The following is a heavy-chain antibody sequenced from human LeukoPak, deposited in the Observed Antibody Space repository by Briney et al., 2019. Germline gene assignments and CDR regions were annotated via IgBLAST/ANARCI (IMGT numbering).Heavy chain of an antibody. Sequence: HSGRSLRLSCVASGFTFSRNVLHWVRQAPGKGLEWVATISYDGNNKSHADSVKGRFTISRDNSRNTVYLQMDSLRPEDTAVYHCAKGGIPTGPYYYFYYMDVWGNGTTVTVSS. CDR2: ISYDGNNK. D-gene: IGHD3/OR15-3a*01. CDR1: GFTFSRNV. V-gene: IGHV3-30*01. J-gene: IGHJ6*03. CDR3: AKGGIPTGPYYYFYYMDV.